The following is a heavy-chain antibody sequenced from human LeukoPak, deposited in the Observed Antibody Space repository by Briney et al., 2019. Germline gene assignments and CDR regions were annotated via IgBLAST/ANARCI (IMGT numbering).Heavy chain of an antibody. D-gene: IGHD4-17*01. V-gene: IGHV4-59*01. CDR3: ARHYYSDPFDY. J-gene: IGHJ4*02. Sequence: PSETLPLTCTVSGASISSYYWSWIRQPPGKGLEWIGYIDYSGSTNYNPSLKSRVIISVDTSKTQFSLKLSSVTAADTAVYYCARHYYSDPFDYWGQGTLVTVSS. CDR2: IDYSGST. CDR1: GASISSYY.